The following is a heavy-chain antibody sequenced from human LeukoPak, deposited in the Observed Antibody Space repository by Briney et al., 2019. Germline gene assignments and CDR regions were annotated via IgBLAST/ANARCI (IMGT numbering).Heavy chain of an antibody. CDR2: ISYDGSNK. J-gene: IGHJ4*02. Sequence: GGSLRLSCAASGFTFSSYGMHWVRQAPGKGLEWVADISYDGSNKYYADSVKGRFTISGDNSKNTLYLQMNSLRAEDTAVYYCAKDRRIAVAGTKTFIDYWGQGTLVTVSS. V-gene: IGHV3-30*18. CDR3: AKDRRIAVAGTKTFIDY. CDR1: GFTFSSYG. D-gene: IGHD6-19*01.